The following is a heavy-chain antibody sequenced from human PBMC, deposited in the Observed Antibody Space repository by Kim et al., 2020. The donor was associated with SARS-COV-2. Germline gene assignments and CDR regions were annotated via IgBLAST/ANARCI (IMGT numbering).Heavy chain of an antibody. CDR2: INPNSGGT. Sequence: ASVKVSCKASGYTFTGYYMHWVRQAPGQGLEWMGWINPNSGGTNYAQKFQGRVTMTRDTSISTAYMELSRLRSDDTAVYYCAKPLGYAYYYGMDVWGQGTTVTVSS. D-gene: IGHD5-12*01. CDR3: AKPLGYAYYYGMDV. V-gene: IGHV1-2*02. J-gene: IGHJ6*02. CDR1: GYTFTGYY.